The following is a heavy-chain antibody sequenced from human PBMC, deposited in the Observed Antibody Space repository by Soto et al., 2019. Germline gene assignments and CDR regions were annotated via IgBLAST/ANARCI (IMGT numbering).Heavy chain of an antibody. D-gene: IGHD3-3*01. V-gene: IGHV4-31*03. Sequence: LSLTCTVSGGSISSGGYYWSWIRQHPGKGLEWIGYIYYSGSTYYNPSLKSRVTISVDTSKNQFSLKLSSVTAADTAVYYCARSADNYDFWSGFQGFTSYWFDPWGQGTLVTVSS. CDR2: IYYSGST. CDR1: GGSISSGGYY. CDR3: ARSADNYDFWSGFQGFTSYWFDP. J-gene: IGHJ5*02.